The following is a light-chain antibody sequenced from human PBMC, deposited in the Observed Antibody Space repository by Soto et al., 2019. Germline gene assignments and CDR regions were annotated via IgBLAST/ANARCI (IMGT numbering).Light chain of an antibody. Sequence: QSALTQPASVSGSPGQSITISCTGTSSDVGNYNLVSWYQQHPGKAPKLMVYEVSKRPSGISNRFSGSKSGNTASLTISGLQADDETDYYCCSYAGSSTPYVFGTGTKLTVL. J-gene: IGLJ1*01. CDR1: SSDVGNYNL. V-gene: IGLV2-23*02. CDR3: CSYAGSSTPYV. CDR2: EVS.